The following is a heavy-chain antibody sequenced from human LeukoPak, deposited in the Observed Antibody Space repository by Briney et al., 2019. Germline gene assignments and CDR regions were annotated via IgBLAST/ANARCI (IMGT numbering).Heavy chain of an antibody. Sequence: GGSLRLSCAASGFTFSSYAMHWVRQAPGKGLEWVAVISYDGSNKYYADSVKGRFTISRDNSKNTLYLQMNSPRAEDTAVYYCAREKSEGMSSGPEPPYYYYYGMDVWGQGTTVTVSS. D-gene: IGHD6-19*01. V-gene: IGHV3-30*04. CDR1: GFTFSSYA. CDR2: ISYDGSNK. CDR3: AREKSEGMSSGPEPPYYYYYGMDV. J-gene: IGHJ6*02.